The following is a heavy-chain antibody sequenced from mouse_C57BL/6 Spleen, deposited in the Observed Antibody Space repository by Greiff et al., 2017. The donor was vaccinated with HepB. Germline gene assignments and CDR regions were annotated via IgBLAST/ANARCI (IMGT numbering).Heavy chain of an antibody. D-gene: IGHD2-3*01. CDR2: ISSGGDYI. Sequence: EVKLMESGEGLVKPGGSLKLSCAASGFTFSSYAMSWVRQTPETRLEWVAYISSGGDYIYYADTVQVRFPISRDNARNTLYLQMSSLKSEDTAMYYCTRDGYYRDYYAMDYWGQGTSVTVSS. J-gene: IGHJ4*01. CDR3: TRDGYYRDYYAMDY. V-gene: IGHV5-9-1*02. CDR1: GFTFSSYA.